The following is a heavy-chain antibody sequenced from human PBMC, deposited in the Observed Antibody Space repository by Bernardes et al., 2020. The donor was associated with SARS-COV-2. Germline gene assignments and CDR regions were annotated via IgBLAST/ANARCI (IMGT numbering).Heavy chain of an antibody. J-gene: IGHJ2*01. V-gene: IGHV1-24*01. CDR2: FDPEDGET. CDR3: ATDQGSSWYWYFDL. D-gene: IGHD6-13*01. CDR1: GYTLTELS. Sequence: SMKVSCKVSGYTLTELSMHWVRQAPGKGLEWMGGFDPEDGETIYAQKFQGRVTMTEDTSTDTAYMELSSLRSEDTAVYYCATDQGSSWYWYFDLWGRGTLVTVSS.